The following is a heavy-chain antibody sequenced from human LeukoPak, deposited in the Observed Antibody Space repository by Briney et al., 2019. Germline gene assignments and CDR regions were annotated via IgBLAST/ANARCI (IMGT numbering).Heavy chain of an antibody. CDR3: ARVQMTTVTYFDY. CDR2: ISSGSSYI. Sequence: GGSLRLSCAASGFTFSSYSMNWVRQAPGKGLEWVSSISSGSSYIYYADSVKGRFTISRDNAKNSLYLQMNSLRAEDTAVYYCARVQMTTVTYFDYWGQGTLVTVSS. D-gene: IGHD4-17*01. J-gene: IGHJ4*02. V-gene: IGHV3-21*01. CDR1: GFTFSSYS.